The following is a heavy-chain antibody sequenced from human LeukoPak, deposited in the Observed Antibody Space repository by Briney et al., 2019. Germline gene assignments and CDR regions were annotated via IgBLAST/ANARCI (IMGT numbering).Heavy chain of an antibody. J-gene: IGHJ4*02. CDR2: IRYDGNNK. Sequence: GGSLRLSCAASGFTFSSYGIHWVRQAPAKGLQWVAFIRYDGNNKYYADSVKGRFTISRDNSKNTLYLQMNSLRAEDTAVYYCAKLISPYDYWGQGTLVTVSS. CDR3: AKLISPYDY. V-gene: IGHV3-30*02. CDR1: GFTFSSYG.